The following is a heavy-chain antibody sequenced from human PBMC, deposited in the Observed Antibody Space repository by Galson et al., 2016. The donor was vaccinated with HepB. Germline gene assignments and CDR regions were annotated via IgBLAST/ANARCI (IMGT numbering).Heavy chain of an antibody. V-gene: IGHV4-34*01. CDR2: INESGST. J-gene: IGHJ5*02. D-gene: IGHD3-10*01. CDR1: GGSFRGYY. CDR3: ARRRQGSSGKGFFDP. Sequence: SETLSLTCAVYGGSFRGYYWSWVRQPPGKGLEWIGEINESGSTNYNPSLTSRVTISVDTSKNQFSLKLSSGTAADTAVYYCARRRQGSSGKGFFDPWGQGALVTVSS.